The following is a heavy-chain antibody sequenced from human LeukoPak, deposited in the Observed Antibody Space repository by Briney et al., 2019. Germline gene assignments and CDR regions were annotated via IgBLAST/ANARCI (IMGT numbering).Heavy chain of an antibody. V-gene: IGHV3-74*01. CDR2: INPDGSTT. CDR1: GFTFITYW. CDR3: AKDSPNYDFWSGYYGGPPDY. Sequence: GGSLRLSCAASGFTFITYWMHWVRQAPGKGLVWVSRINPDGSTTSYADSVKGRFTVSRDNAKNTLYLQMNSLRAEDTAVYYCAKDSPNYDFWSGYYGGPPDYWGQGTLVTVSS. J-gene: IGHJ4*02. D-gene: IGHD3-3*01.